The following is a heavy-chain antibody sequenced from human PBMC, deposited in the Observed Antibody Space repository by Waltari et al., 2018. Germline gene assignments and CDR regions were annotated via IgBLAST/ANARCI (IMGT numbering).Heavy chain of an antibody. V-gene: IGHV4-59*11. CDR3: ARDLHPPPSVATIGHAFDI. J-gene: IGHJ3*02. D-gene: IGHD5-12*01. CDR2: IYYSGST. CDR1: GGSISSHY. Sequence: QVQLQESGPGLVKPSETLSLTCTVSGGSISSHYWSWIRQPPGTGLEWIGYIYYSGSTNYNPSLKSRVTISVDTSKNQFSLKLSSVTAADTAVYYCARDLHPPPSVATIGHAFDIWGQGTMVTVSS.